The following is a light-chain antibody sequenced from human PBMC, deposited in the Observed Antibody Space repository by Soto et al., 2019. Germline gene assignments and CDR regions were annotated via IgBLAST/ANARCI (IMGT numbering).Light chain of an antibody. CDR1: QSVSSN. J-gene: IGKJ1*01. CDR3: QQYNNWPTWT. CDR2: GAS. V-gene: IGKV3-15*01. Sequence: EIVITQSPATLSVYTGERATLSCRASQSVSSNLAWYQQKPGQAPRLLIYGASTRATGIPARFSGSGSGTEFTLTISSLQSEDFAVYYCQQYNNWPTWTFGQGTKVDIK.